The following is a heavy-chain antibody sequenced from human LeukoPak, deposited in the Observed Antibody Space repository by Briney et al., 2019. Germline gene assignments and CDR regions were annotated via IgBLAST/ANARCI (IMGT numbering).Heavy chain of an antibody. CDR3: ASRPADTTWYGVFDY. CDR1: GGSINSHY. Sequence: WETLCLTCSVSGGSINSHYWSWIRQPPGKRLEWIGYIFNTGNTKYYAYLASGVFMLVEKFRGKFLLGLRPVTAADTAIYYCASRPADTTWYGVFDYWSQETLVTVSS. J-gene: IGHJ4*02. D-gene: IGHD3-10*01. V-gene: IGHV4-59*11. CDR2: IFNTGNT.